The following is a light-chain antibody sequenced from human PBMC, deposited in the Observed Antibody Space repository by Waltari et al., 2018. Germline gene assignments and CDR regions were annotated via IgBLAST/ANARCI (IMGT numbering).Light chain of an antibody. J-gene: IGLJ3*02. Sequence: HSALTQPPSVSGSPGQSVTISCTATSSDFGNYNRVSWYQQSPGTAPKLMIYDVTNRPSGVPHRFSGSKSGNTASLTISGLQAGDEADYYCSSPTTSITWVFGGGTKLTVL. CDR2: DVT. V-gene: IGLV2-18*02. CDR3: SSPTTSITWV. CDR1: SSDFGNYNR.